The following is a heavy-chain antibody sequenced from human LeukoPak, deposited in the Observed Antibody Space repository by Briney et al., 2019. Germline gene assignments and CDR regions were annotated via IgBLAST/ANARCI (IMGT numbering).Heavy chain of an antibody. CDR1: GYTFTGYY. Sequence: ASVKVSCKASGYTFTGYYMHWVRQAPGQGLEWMGWINPNSGGTKYAQNFQGWVTMTRDTSISTAYMELSRLISDDTAVYYCAREDRSYSSGWNFDYWGQGTLVTVSS. CDR2: INPNSGGT. CDR3: AREDRSYSSGWNFDY. J-gene: IGHJ4*02. D-gene: IGHD6-19*01. V-gene: IGHV1-2*04.